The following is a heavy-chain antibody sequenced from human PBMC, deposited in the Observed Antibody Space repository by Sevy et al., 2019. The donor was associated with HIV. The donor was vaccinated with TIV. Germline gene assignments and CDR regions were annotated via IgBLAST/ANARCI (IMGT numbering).Heavy chain of an antibody. Sequence: GGSLRLSCAASGFTFSTYTMNWVRQAPGKGLEWVSYISSSGTIYYADSLKGKFTISRDNAKNSLYLKMNSLRAEETDVYYCAREAGVGPYYFDSWGQGTLVTVSS. J-gene: IGHJ4*02. D-gene: IGHD3-16*01. CDR1: GFTFSTYT. CDR2: ISSSGTI. V-gene: IGHV3-48*01. CDR3: AREAGVGPYYFDS.